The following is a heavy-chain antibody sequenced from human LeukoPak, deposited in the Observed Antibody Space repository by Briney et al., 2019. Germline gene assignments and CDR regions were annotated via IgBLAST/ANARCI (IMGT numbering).Heavy chain of an antibody. CDR3: ARAGYSSSWYPPDY. Sequence: KSGGSLRLSCAASGFTFSSYSMNWVRQAPGKGLEWVSSISSSSSYIYYADSVKGRFTISRDNAKNSLYLQMNSLRAEDTAVYYCARAGYSSSWYPPDYWGQGTLVTVSS. CDR2: ISSSSSYI. CDR1: GFTFSSYS. J-gene: IGHJ4*02. V-gene: IGHV3-21*01. D-gene: IGHD6-13*01.